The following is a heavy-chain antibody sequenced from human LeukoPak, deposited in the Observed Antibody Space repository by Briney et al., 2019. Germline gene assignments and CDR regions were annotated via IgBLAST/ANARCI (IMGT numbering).Heavy chain of an antibody. CDR1: GFTFSSYG. V-gene: IGHV3-23*01. D-gene: IGHD3-22*01. Sequence: PGGSLRLSCAASGFTFSSYGMSWVRQAPGKGLEWVSAISGSGGSTYYADSVKGRFTISRDNSKNTLYLQMNSLRAEDTAVYYCAKYKGRHYDSSGYFDYWGQGTLVTDSS. J-gene: IGHJ4*02. CDR3: AKYKGRHYDSSGYFDY. CDR2: ISGSGGST.